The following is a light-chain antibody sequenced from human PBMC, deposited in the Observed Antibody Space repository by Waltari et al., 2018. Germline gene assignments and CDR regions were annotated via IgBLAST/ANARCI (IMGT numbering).Light chain of an antibody. CDR3: VLYMGSGISV. CDR2: STN. CDR1: SGSVSTSYY. Sequence: QTVVTQEPSFSVSPGGTVTLTCGLSSGSVSTSYYPSWYQQTPGQAPRTPIYSTNTRSSGVPYRFSGSILGNKAALTITGAQADDESDYYCVLYMGSGISVFGGGTKLTVL. J-gene: IGLJ2*01. V-gene: IGLV8-61*01.